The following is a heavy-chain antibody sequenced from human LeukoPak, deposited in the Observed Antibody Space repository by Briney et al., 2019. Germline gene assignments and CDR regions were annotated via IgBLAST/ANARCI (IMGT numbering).Heavy chain of an antibody. CDR3: ARVWSSRKAFDI. D-gene: IGHD3-16*01. J-gene: IGHJ3*02. CDR1: GCSISYYY. V-gene: IGHV4-59*01. CDR2: IYYSGST. Sequence: SETLSLTCTVSGCSISYYYRSWVRQPPGKGLELIGYIYYSGSTNSNPSLKSRVAISVDTSKNQSTLKLTSVTAGDTAVYYGARVWSSRKAFDIWGQGTMLTVSS.